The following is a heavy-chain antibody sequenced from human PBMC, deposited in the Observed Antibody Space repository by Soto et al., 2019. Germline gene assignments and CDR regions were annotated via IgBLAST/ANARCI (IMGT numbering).Heavy chain of an antibody. Sequence: ASVKVSCKASGYTFTGYYMHWVRQAPGQGLEWMGWINPNSGGTNYAQKFQGRVTMTRDTSISTAYMELSRLRSGDTAVYYCARDLSPSVTTGDHYYYGMDVWGQGTTVTVSS. J-gene: IGHJ6*02. V-gene: IGHV1-2*02. CDR1: GYTFTGYY. D-gene: IGHD4-17*01. CDR3: ARDLSPSVTTGDHYYYGMDV. CDR2: INPNSGGT.